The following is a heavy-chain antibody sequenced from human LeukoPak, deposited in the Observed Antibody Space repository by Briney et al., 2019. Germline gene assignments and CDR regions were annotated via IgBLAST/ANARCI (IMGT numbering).Heavy chain of an antibody. D-gene: IGHD1-26*01. V-gene: IGHV1-46*01. CDR1: GYTFISYY. CDR3: ARSKWELLTLDY. J-gene: IGHJ4*02. Sequence: ASVKVSCKASGYTFISYYIHWVRQAPGQGLEWMGIINPSGGSTSYAQKFQGRVTMTWDTSTSTVYMELSSLRSEDTAVYYCARSKWELLTLDYWGQGTLVTVSS. CDR2: INPSGGST.